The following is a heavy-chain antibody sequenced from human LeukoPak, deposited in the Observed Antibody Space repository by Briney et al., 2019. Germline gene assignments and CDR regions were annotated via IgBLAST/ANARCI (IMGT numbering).Heavy chain of an antibody. CDR2: IWHDGSNK. CDR3: ARGSSSWRAKYWFDP. Sequence: PGRSLRLSCAASGFTFSSYGMHWVRQAPGKGLEWVAVIWHDGSNKYYADSVKGRFTISRDNSKNTLYLQMNSLRAEDTAVYYCARGSSSWRAKYWFDPWGQGTLVTVSS. V-gene: IGHV3-33*01. J-gene: IGHJ5*02. CDR1: GFTFSSYG. D-gene: IGHD6-13*01.